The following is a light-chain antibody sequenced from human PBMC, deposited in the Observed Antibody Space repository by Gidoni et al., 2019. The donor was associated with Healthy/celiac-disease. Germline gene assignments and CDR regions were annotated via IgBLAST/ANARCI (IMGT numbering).Light chain of an antibody. J-gene: IGLJ1*01. Sequence: QSVLTQPASVSGSPGPSITISCTGTSSDVGSYNLVSWYQQHPGKAPKLMIYEGSKRPSGVSNRFSGSKSGNTASLTISGLQAEDEADYYCCSYAGSSSNYVFGTGTKVTVL. V-gene: IGLV2-23*01. CDR2: EGS. CDR1: SSDVGSYNL. CDR3: CSYAGSSSNYV.